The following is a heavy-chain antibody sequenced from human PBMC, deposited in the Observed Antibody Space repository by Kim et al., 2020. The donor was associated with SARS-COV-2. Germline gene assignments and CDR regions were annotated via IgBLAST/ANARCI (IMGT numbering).Heavy chain of an antibody. Sequence: YTPSIKSRVTISVDTSKNQFSLKLSSVTAADTAVYYCARGIRAVTDAFDIWGQGTMVTVSS. V-gene: IGHV4-59*09. J-gene: IGHJ3*02. CDR3: ARGIRAVTDAFDI. D-gene: IGHD4-17*01.